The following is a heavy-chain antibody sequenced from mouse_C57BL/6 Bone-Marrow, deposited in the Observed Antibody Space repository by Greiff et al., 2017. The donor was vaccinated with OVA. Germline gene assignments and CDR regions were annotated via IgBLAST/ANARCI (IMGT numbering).Heavy chain of an antibody. D-gene: IGHD3-3*01. Sequence: QVQLKESGAELAQPGASVKLSCKASGYTFTSYCMHWVKQRPGQGLEWIGYINPSSGYTKYTQKFKDKATLTADKSSSTTYMQLSSLTYEDSAVYYYARWGLSFAYWGQGTLVTVSA. CDR2: INPSSGYT. V-gene: IGHV1-7*01. J-gene: IGHJ3*01. CDR3: ARWGLSFAY. CDR1: GYTFTSYC.